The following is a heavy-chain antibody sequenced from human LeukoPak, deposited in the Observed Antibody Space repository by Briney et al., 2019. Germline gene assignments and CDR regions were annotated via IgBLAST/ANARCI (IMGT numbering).Heavy chain of an antibody. Sequence: KASETLSLTCTVSGDSISTSKSYWGWIRQPPLKGLEWIGSIYYTGNTYYNASLKSRVTISVDTSKNQFSLKLSSVTAADTAVYYCARGAEYMDVWGKGTTVTISS. CDR2: IYYTGNT. D-gene: IGHD1-26*01. V-gene: IGHV4-39*07. J-gene: IGHJ6*03. CDR3: ARGAEYMDV. CDR1: GDSISTSKSY.